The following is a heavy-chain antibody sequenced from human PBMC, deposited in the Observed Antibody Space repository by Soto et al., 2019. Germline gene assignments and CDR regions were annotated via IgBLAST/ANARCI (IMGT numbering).Heavy chain of an antibody. Sequence: QITLRESGPALVNPTQTLTLTCTFSGFSLTTSGEAVGWIRQPPGKALEWLALIYWNGIERYSPSLKSRLSITKDTSKNHVVLTMANMDPVDTATYYCAHGDPLDFHFWGQGTLVTVSP. CDR1: GFSLTTSGEA. CDR3: AHGDPLDFHF. J-gene: IGHJ4*02. D-gene: IGHD3-10*01. V-gene: IGHV2-5*01. CDR2: IYWNGIE.